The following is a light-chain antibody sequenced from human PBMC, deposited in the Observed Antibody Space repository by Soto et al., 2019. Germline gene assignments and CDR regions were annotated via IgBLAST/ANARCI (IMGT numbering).Light chain of an antibody. Sequence: EIVFTHSPCTLSLSKGERATLSCRVSQSVSSSYLAWYQQKPGQAPRLLIYGASSRATGIPDRFSGSVSGTDFTLTISRLEPEDFAVYYCQQCGSSPITFGQGTRLETK. CDR2: GAS. CDR3: QQCGSSPIT. CDR1: QSVSSSY. J-gene: IGKJ5*01. V-gene: IGKV3-20*01.